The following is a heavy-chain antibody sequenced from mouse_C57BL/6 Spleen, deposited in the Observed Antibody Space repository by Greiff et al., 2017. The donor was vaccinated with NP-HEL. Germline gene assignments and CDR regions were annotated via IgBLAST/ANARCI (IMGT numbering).Heavy chain of an antibody. CDR1: GFSFNTYA. J-gene: IGHJ2*01. V-gene: IGHV10-1*01. D-gene: IGHD1-1*01. Sequence: EVMLVESGGGLVQPKGSLKLSCAASGFSFNTYAMNWVRQAPGKGLEWVARIRSKSNNYATYYADSVKDRFTISRDDSESMLYLQMNNLKTEDTAMYYCVRQIRVYGSLDYWGQGTTLTVSS. CDR2: IRSKSNNYAT. CDR3: VRQIRVYGSLDY.